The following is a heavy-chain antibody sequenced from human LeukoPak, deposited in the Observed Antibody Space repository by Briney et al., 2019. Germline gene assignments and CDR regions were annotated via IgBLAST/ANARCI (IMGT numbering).Heavy chain of an antibody. Sequence: GESLKISCKGSGYSFTSYWIAWVRQMPGKGLEWMGIIYPGDSYTIYSPSFQGQVTISADKSISTAYLQWRSLKASDTAMYYCARRSGSDALDIWGQGTMVTVSS. V-gene: IGHV5-51*01. J-gene: IGHJ3*02. D-gene: IGHD3-10*01. CDR2: IYPGDSYT. CDR3: ARRSGSDALDI. CDR1: GYSFTSYW.